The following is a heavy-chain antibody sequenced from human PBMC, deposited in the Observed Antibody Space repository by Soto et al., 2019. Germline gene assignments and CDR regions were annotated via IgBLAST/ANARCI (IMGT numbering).Heavy chain of an antibody. CDR2: VNPKSANT. J-gene: IGHJ6*03. V-gene: IGHV1-8*01. CDR1: GYAFNNYD. Sequence: QVQLVQSGAEVKEPGASVKVSCKASGYAFNNYDINWVRQAPGQGLEWMGWVNPKSANTGYAPKFQGRVTMTRDPPITRAYMELTGLTSEDTAVYYCARDPVGKYYLDVWGKGTTVIVSS. CDR3: ARDPVGKYYLDV.